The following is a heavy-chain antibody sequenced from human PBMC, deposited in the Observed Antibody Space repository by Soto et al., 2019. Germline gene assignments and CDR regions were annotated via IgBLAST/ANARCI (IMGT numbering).Heavy chain of an antibody. CDR3: ARRLHVNGVIPQDNWLAP. CDR1: GGSISSSS. CDR2: IFYTGST. J-gene: IGHJ5*02. V-gene: IGHV4-59*08. Sequence: SETLSLTCTVSGGSISSSSWNWIRQAPGKRLEWIGCIFYTGSTNFNPSLESRAAMSLDTSKNPFSLRLSSLTAADTAVYYCARRLHVNGVIPQDNWLAPWGQGRRVTVSS. D-gene: IGHD3-10*01.